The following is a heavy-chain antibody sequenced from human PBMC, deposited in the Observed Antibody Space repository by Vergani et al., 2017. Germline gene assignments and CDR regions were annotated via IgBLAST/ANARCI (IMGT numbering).Heavy chain of an antibody. CDR1: GGSISSGSYY. J-gene: IGHJ4*02. D-gene: IGHD2/OR15-2a*01. CDR3: ARSSISRPFDD. CDR2: IYTSGST. V-gene: IGHV4-61*02. Sequence: QVQLQESGPGLVKPSQTLSLPCTVSGGSISSGSYYWSWIRQPAGKGLEWIGRIYTSGSTNYNPSLKSRVTISVDTSKNLFSLKLSSVTAADTAVYYCARSSISRPFDDWGQGTLVTVSS.